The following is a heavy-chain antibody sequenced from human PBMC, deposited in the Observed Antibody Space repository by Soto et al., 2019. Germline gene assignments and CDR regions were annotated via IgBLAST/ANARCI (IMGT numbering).Heavy chain of an antibody. CDR1: GGTFSSYT. D-gene: IGHD2-15*01. J-gene: IGHJ5*02. Sequence: SVKVSCKASGGTFSSYTISWVRQAPGQGLEWMGRIIPILGIANYAQKFQGRVTITADKSTSTAYMELSSLRSEDTAVYYCARNPPGYCSGGSCSYNWFDPWGQGTLVTVSS. V-gene: IGHV1-69*02. CDR2: IIPILGIA. CDR3: ARNPPGYCSGGSCSYNWFDP.